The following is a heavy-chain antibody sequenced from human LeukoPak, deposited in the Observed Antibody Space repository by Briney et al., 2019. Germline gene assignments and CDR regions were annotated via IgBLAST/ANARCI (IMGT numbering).Heavy chain of an antibody. V-gene: IGHV3-11*01. J-gene: IGHJ6*02. CDR1: GFTFSDYY. D-gene: IGHD3-10*01. CDR2: ISSSGSTI. CDR3: ARVGVVRGVIIKRPEYGMDV. Sequence: GGSLRLSCAASGFTFSDYYMSWIRDAPGKGLEWVSYISSSGSTIYYADSVKGRFTISRDNAKNSLYLQMNSLRAEDTAVYYCARVGVVRGVIIKRPEYGMDVWGQGTTVTVSS.